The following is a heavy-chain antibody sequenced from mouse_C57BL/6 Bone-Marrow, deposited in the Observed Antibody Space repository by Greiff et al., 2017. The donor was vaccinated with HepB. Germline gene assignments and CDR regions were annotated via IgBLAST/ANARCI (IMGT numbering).Heavy chain of an antibody. Sequence: EVQVVESGGGLVKPGGSLKLSCAASGFTFSDYGMHWVRQAPEKGLEWVAYISSGSSTIYYADTVKGRFTISRDNAKNTLFLQMTRLRSEDTAMYYCARLTTLYYYAMDYWGQGTSVTVSS. V-gene: IGHV5-17*01. J-gene: IGHJ4*01. CDR1: GFTFSDYG. CDR2: ISSGSSTI. D-gene: IGHD2-1*01. CDR3: ARLTTLYYYAMDY.